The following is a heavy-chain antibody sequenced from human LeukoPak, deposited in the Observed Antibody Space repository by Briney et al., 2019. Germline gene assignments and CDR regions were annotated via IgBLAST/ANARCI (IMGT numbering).Heavy chain of an antibody. CDR2: ISAYNGNT. CDR1: GYTFTSYC. J-gene: IGHJ4*02. V-gene: IGHV1-18*01. CDR3: ARDHYSDSSGYYPPAQY. Sequence: ASVKVSCKASGYTFTSYCISWVRQAPGQGLEWMGWISAYNGNTNYAQNLQGRVTMTRDTSTSTPYMELRSLRADDTAVYYCARDHYSDSSGYYPPAQYWGQGTLVTVSS. D-gene: IGHD3-22*01.